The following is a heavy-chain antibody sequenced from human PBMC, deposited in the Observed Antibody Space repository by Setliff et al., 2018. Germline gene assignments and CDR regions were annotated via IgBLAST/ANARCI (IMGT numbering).Heavy chain of an antibody. J-gene: IGHJ3*01. V-gene: IGHV3-7*03. CDR3: ARAHRYFSDTSGYFYDQGRSAFDV. CDR2: IRPDGSET. Sequence: GGSLRLSCAASGFTFGGFYMTWVRQAPGKGLEWVANIRPDGSETGSVDSVKGRFTISRDNAKNSLYLQMNSLGAEDTALYYCARAHRYFSDTSGYFYDQGRSAFDVWGQGTMVTVSS. CDR1: GFTFGGFY. D-gene: IGHD3-22*01.